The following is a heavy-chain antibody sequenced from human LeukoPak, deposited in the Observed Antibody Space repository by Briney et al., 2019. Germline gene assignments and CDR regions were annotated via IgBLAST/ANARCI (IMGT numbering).Heavy chain of an antibody. CDR3: ARAGYYDSVWGSYRELDWFDP. Sequence: PSETLSLTCTVSGGSISSNSYYWGWIRQPPGKWLEWVSSISSSGSYIIYADSGKGRSTISRDNAKNSLYLQMNSLRAEDTAVYYCARAGYYDSVWGSYRELDWFDPWGQGTLVTVSS. D-gene: IGHD3-16*02. CDR1: GGSISSNS. CDR2: ISSSGSYI. J-gene: IGHJ5*02. V-gene: IGHV3-21*01.